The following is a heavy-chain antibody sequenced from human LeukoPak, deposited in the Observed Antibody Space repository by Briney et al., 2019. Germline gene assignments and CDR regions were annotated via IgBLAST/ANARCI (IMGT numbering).Heavy chain of an antibody. V-gene: IGHV3-23*01. CDR2: ISGSAGST. CDR3: AKDLYYDSSGYYLSCDY. CDR1: GFTFTNYG. J-gene: IGHJ4*02. Sequence: GGSLRLSCAASGFTFTNYGMTWVRQAPGKGLEWVSSISGSAGSTYYADSVKGRFTISRDNSKNTLSLQMNSLRAEDTAVYYCAKDLYYDSSGYYLSCDYWGQGTLVTVSS. D-gene: IGHD3-22*01.